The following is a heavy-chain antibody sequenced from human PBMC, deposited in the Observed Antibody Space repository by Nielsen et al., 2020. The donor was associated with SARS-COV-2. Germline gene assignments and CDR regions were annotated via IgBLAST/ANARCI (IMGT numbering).Heavy chain of an antibody. J-gene: IGHJ3*02. CDR2: IIPILGIA. CDR1: GGTFSSYT. V-gene: IGHV1-69*02. D-gene: IGHD4-23*01. CDR3: ARKYGGDAFDI. Sequence: SVKVSCKASGGTFSSYTISWVRQAPGQGLEWMGRIIPILGIANYAQKFQGRVTITADKSTSTAYMELSSLRSEDTAVYYCARKYGGDAFDIWGQGTMVTVSS.